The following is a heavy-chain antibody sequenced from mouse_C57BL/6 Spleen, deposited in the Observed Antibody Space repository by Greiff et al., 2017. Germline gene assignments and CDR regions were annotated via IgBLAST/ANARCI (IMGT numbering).Heavy chain of an antibody. CDR3: ARRRYYGSSYVGYFDY. V-gene: IGHV1-47*01. J-gene: IGHJ2*01. D-gene: IGHD1-1*01. CDR1: GYTFTTYP. CDR2: FHPYNDDT. Sequence: VQLQQSGAELVKPGASVKMSCKASGYTFTTYPIEWMKQNHGKSLEWIGNFHPYNDDTKYNEKFKGKATLTVEKSSSTVYLELSRLTSDDSAVYYCARRRYYGSSYVGYFDYWGQGTTLTDSS.